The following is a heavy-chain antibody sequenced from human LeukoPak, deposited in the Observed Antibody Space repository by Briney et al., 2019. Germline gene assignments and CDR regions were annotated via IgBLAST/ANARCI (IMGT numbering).Heavy chain of an antibody. J-gene: IGHJ4*02. Sequence: PSETLSLTCTVSGGSISSYYWSWIRQPPGKGLEWIGYTYTSGSTNYNPSLKSRVTISVDTSKNQFSLKLSSVTAADTAVYYCARGFGQLVIDYWGQGTLVTVSS. CDR1: GGSISSYY. V-gene: IGHV4-4*09. D-gene: IGHD6-6*01. CDR3: ARGFGQLVIDY. CDR2: TYTSGST.